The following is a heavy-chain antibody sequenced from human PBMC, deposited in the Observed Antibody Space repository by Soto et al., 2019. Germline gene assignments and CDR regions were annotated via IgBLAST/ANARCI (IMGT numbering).Heavy chain of an antibody. Sequence: QMQLVQSGTEVKKTGSSVKISCKASGYSFTYRYLHWVRQAPGQSFEWMGWITVYNGDTKYAQRFQHRFTITRATSLTAVYMEMRTLTSEDTAMYYCVRSPLAGPLPDDVLDEWGQGTMVTVSS. V-gene: IGHV1-45*02. CDR1: GYSFTYRY. CDR3: VRSPLAGPLPDDVLDE. J-gene: IGHJ3*01. CDR2: ITVYNGDT.